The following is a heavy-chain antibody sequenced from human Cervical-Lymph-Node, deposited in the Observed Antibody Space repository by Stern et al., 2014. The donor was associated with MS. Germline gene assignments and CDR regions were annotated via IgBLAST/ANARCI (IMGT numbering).Heavy chain of an antibody. CDR1: GFTFNNYG. D-gene: IGHD6-19*01. J-gene: IGHJ6*02. CDR3: AREYRSGDAVMYYYYGMDV. CDR2: IWYDGTNK. V-gene: IGHV3-33*01. Sequence: QVQLVESGGGVVQPGRSLRLSCAASGFTFNNYGMHWVRQAPGKGLEGVAVIWYDGTNKYYADSVKGRFTISRDNSKNTLYLQMNSLRAEDTAVYYCAREYRSGDAVMYYYYGMDVWGQGTTVTVSS.